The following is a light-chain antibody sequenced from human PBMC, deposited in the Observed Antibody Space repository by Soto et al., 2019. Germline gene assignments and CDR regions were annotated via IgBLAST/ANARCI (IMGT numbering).Light chain of an antibody. CDR1: QSVGSN. V-gene: IGKV3-15*01. CDR3: QQYGSSRT. CDR2: GAS. Sequence: EIVMTQSPATLSVSPGERATLSCRASQSVGSNLAWYQQRPGQAPRLLIYGASTRAAGIPARFSGSGSGTDFTLTISRLEPEDFAVYYCQQYGSSRTFGQGTKVDIK. J-gene: IGKJ1*01.